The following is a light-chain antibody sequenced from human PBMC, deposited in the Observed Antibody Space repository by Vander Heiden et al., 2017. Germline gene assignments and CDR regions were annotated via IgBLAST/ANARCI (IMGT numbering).Light chain of an antibody. J-gene: IGKJ1*01. V-gene: IGKV1-39*01. CDR2: TAS. CDR3: QQSDNTPRT. Sequence: DIQMTQSPSSLSASIGDRVTITCRASQNINKYLNWYQQKPGKAPKVLIYTASSLQTGVPSRFSGSGSGTDFTLTISRLQPEDFAIYYCQQSDNTPRTFGQGTKVEIK. CDR1: QNINKY.